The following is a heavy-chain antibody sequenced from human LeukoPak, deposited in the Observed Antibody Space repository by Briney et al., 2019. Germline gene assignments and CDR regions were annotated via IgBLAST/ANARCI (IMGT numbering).Heavy chain of an antibody. CDR1: GSTFSSYA. Sequence: PGGSLRLSCAASGSTFSSYAMTWVRQAPGRGLEWVSGISGSGGSTNYADSVRGQFTISRDNSENTLYLQINSLRAEDTAVYYCAKEGTYYHDSAYYHDRPFDFWGQGTLVTVSS. CDR3: AKEGTYYHDSAYYHDRPFDF. D-gene: IGHD3-22*01. J-gene: IGHJ4*02. CDR2: ISGSGGST. V-gene: IGHV3-23*01.